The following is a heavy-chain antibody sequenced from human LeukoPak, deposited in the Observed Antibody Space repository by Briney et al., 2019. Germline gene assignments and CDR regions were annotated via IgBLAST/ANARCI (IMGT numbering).Heavy chain of an antibody. J-gene: IGHJ4*02. CDR3: ASPRDYDSSGYDY. Sequence: SETLSLTCTVSGGSISSSSYYWGWIRQPPGKGLEWIGSIYYSGSTYYNPSLKSRVTISVDTSKNQFSLKLSSVTAADTAVYYCASPRDYDSSGYDYWGQGTLVTVSS. V-gene: IGHV4-39*07. CDR1: GGSISSSSYY. D-gene: IGHD3-22*01. CDR2: IYYSGST.